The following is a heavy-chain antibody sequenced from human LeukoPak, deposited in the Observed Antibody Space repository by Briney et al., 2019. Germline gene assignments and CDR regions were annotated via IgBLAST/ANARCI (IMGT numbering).Heavy chain of an antibody. J-gene: IGHJ4*02. CDR1: GFRINNFV. CDR2: IDGTGDST. D-gene: IGHD1-20*01. CDR3: ARVRVTGTTTGAPFGY. V-gene: IGHV3-23*01. Sequence: PGGSLRLSCAATGFRINNFVLSWVRQSPGKGLEWVSYIDGTGDSTNYADSVKGRFTISRDNSKNSLYLQMNSLRAEDTAVYYCARVRVTGTTTGAPFGYWGQGTLVTVSS.